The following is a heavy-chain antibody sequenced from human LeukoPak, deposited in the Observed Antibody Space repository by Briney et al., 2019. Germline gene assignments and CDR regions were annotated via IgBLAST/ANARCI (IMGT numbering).Heavy chain of an antibody. CDR1: GFTFSSYW. D-gene: IGHD3-22*01. J-gene: IGHJ5*02. CDR3: ARDYYDSTLS. V-gene: IGHV3-48*04. Sequence: GGSLRLSCAASGFTFSSYWMSWVRQAPGKGLEWVSYIIYSGSTIYYADSVKGRFTISRDNAKNSLYLQMNSLRAEDTAVYFCARDYYDSTLSWGQGTLVTVSS. CDR2: IIYSGSTI.